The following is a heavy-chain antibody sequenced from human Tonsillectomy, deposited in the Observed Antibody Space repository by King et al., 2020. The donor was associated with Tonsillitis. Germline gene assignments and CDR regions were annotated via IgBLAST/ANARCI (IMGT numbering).Heavy chain of an antibody. Sequence: VQLVESGGGLVQPGGSLRLSCAASGFTFSSYWMSWVRQAPGKGLEWVANIKQDGSEAYYVDSVTGRLPISRDNAENSLYLQMNSLRAEDTAVYYCARDSLTATRAFDLWGRGTLVTVSS. V-gene: IGHV3-7*03. CDR3: ARDSLTATRAFDL. D-gene: IGHD1-14*01. CDR1: GFTFSSYW. CDR2: IKQDGSEA. J-gene: IGHJ2*01.